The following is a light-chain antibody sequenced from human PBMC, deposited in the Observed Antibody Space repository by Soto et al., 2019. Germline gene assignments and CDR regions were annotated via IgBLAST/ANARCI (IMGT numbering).Light chain of an antibody. J-gene: IGLJ1*01. CDR2: NNS. Sequence: QSALTQPPSASGTPGQRVTISCSGGSSNIGTNAVNWYQQLPGTAPKLLIYNNSHRPSGVPNRFSGSKSGNTASLTISGLQAEDEADYYCSSYTSSSTLYVFGTGTKVTVL. V-gene: IGLV1-44*01. CDR3: SSYTSSSTLYV. CDR1: SSNIGTNA.